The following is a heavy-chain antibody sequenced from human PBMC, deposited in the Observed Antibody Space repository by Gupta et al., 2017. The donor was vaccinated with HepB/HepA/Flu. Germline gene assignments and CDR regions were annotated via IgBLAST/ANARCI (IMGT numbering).Heavy chain of an antibody. CDR1: GSTFSDYY. CDR2: ISSGGGTI. V-gene: IGHV3-11*01. Sequence: QLQLVESGGGLVKPGGSLRLPCPASGSTFSDYYMSWIRQAPGKGLEWVSYISSGGGTIHYTDSVKGRFTISRDNAKNSLYLQVNSLRAEDTAVYYCARSGTADGLDVWGQGTTVTVSS. D-gene: IGHD1-1*01. J-gene: IGHJ6*02. CDR3: ARSGTADGLDV.